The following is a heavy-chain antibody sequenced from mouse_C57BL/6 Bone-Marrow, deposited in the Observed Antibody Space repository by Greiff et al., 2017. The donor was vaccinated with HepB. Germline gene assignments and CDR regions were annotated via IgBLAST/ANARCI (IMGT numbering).Heavy chain of an antibody. CDR2: INYDGSST. CDR3: ARDQRLRFDY. Sequence: EVKLVESEGGLVQPGSSMKLSCTASGFTFSDYYMAWVRQVPEKGLEWVANINYDGSSTYYLDSLKSRFIISRDNAKNILYLQMSSLKSEDTATYYCARDQRLRFDYWGQGTTLTVSS. J-gene: IGHJ2*01. V-gene: IGHV5-16*01. D-gene: IGHD2-4*01. CDR1: GFTFSDYY.